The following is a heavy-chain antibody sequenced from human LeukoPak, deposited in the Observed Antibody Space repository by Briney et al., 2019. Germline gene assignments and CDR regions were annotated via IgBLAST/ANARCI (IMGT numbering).Heavy chain of an antibody. CDR2: INPDSGGT. CDR3: AKEGPGVLGALHYMDV. CDR1: GYTFTGYY. J-gene: IGHJ6*03. D-gene: IGHD3-10*01. V-gene: IGHV1-2*02. Sequence: ASVKVSCKASGYTFTGYYMHWVRQAPGQGLEWMGWINPDSGGTNYAQKFQGRVTMTRDTSIGTAYMELSRLRSDDTAVYYCAKEGPGVLGALHYMDVWGKGTTVTISS.